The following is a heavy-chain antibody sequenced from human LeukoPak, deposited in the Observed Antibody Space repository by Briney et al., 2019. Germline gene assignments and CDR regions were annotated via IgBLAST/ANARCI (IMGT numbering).Heavy chain of an antibody. CDR1: GGSISSGGYY. J-gene: IGHJ5*02. CDR2: IYHSGST. V-gene: IGHV4-30-2*01. CDR3: ARGWGIAVAGYSNWFDP. D-gene: IGHD6-19*01. Sequence: SQTLSLTCTVSGGSISSGGYYWSWIRQPPGKGLEWIGYIYHSGSTYYNPSLKSRVTISVDRSKNQFSLKLSSVTAADTAVYYCARGWGIAVAGYSNWFDPWGQGTLVTVSS.